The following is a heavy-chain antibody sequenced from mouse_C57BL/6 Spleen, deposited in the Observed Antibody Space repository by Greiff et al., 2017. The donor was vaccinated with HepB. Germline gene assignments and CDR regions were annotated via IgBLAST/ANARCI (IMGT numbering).Heavy chain of an antibody. CDR3: ANPNQAWFAY. V-gene: IGHV5-17*01. D-gene: IGHD6-1*01. CDR1: GFTFSDYG. CDR2: ISSGSSTI. J-gene: IGHJ3*01. Sequence: EVQGVESGGGLVKPGGSLKLSCAASGFTFSDYGMHWVRQAPEKGLEWVAYISSGSSTIHYADTVKGRFTISRDNAKNTLFLQMTSLRSEDTAMYYCANPNQAWFAYWGQGTLVTVSA.